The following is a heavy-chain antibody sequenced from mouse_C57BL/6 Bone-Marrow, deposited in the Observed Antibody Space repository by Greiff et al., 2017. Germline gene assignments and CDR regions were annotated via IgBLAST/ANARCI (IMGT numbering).Heavy chain of an antibody. CDR2: ISDGGSYT. V-gene: IGHV5-4*01. Sequence: EVKLVESGGGLVKPGGSLKLSCAASGFTFSSYAMSWVRQTPEKRLEWVATISDGGSYTYYPDNVKGRFTISRDNAKNNLYLQMSHLKSEDTAMYYCARDRGVTTTRYWGQGTTLTVSS. CDR3: ARDRGVTTTRY. J-gene: IGHJ2*01. D-gene: IGHD2-5*01. CDR1: GFTFSSYA.